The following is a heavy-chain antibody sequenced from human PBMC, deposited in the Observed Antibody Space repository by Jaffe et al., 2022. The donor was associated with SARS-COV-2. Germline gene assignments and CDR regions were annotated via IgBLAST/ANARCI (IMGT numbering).Heavy chain of an antibody. Sequence: QLVESGGGLVQPGGSLRLSCAASGFSFSSYWMNWVRQAPGKGLEWVANLKHDGSGEYHVESVRGRFTISRDNAKNSLYLQMNSLRVEDTAVYYCVRGSVWNPDFWGQGTLVTVSS. CDR3: VRGSVWNPDF. D-gene: IGHD6-19*01. CDR1: GFSFSSYW. CDR2: LKHDGSGE. V-gene: IGHV3-7*01. J-gene: IGHJ4*02.